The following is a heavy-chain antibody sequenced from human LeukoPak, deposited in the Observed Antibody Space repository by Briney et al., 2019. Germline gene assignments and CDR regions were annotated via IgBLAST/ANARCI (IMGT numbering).Heavy chain of an antibody. V-gene: IGHV1-69*05. J-gene: IGHJ5*02. Sequence: SVKVSCKASGGTFSSYAITWVRQAPGQGLDWMGGIIPIFATANYAQKFQGRVTITTDESTSTAYMELSSLRSEDTAVYYCARAFWSGYYQGLAYNWFDPWGQETLVTVS. CDR2: IIPIFATA. CDR3: ARAFWSGYYQGLAYNWFDP. CDR1: GGTFSSYA. D-gene: IGHD3-3*01.